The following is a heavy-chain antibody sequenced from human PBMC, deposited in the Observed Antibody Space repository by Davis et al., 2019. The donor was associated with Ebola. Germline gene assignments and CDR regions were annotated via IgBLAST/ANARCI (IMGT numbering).Heavy chain of an antibody. CDR1: GGSISSGAYY. CDR2: IYYSGST. CDR3: ARGWLRAGMDV. D-gene: IGHD5-18*01. J-gene: IGHJ6*04. V-gene: IGHV4-61*08. Sequence: PSETLSLTCTVSGGSISSGAYYWSWIRQPPGKGLEWIGYIYYSGSTNYNPSLKSRVTISVDTSKNQFSLKLNSVTPEDTALYYCARGWLRAGMDVWGEGTTVTVSS.